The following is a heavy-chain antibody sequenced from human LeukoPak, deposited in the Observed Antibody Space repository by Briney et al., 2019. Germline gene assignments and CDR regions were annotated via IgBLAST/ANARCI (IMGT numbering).Heavy chain of an antibody. CDR1: GFTFNTFN. J-gene: IGHJ4*02. D-gene: IGHD3-9*01. Sequence: PGGSLRLSCAASGFTFNTFNMNWVRQAPGKGLEWVSSITSGGDYIYYADSVKGRFTTSRDNAKNSLSLQLNSLRVEDTAVYYCARGHYDVLAASYKWTPDYWGQGTLVIVSS. V-gene: IGHV3-21*01. CDR3: ARGHYDVLAASYKWTPDY. CDR2: ITSGGDYI.